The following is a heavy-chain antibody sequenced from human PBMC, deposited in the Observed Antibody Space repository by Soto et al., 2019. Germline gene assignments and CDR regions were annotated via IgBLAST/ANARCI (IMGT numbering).Heavy chain of an antibody. CDR3: VRVKMREMATIVREKGFDP. Sequence: QVQLVQSGAEVKKPGSSVKVSCKASGGTFNNHAINWVRQAPGQGLEWMGGIIPIFGTSNYAQKFQGRVKITADESTIPAAMELSSLGSGHPSVYYCVRVKMREMATIVREKGFDPWCQGILVTVSS. CDR2: IIPIFGTS. D-gene: IGHD5-12*01. CDR1: GGTFNNHA. V-gene: IGHV1-69*01. J-gene: IGHJ5*02.